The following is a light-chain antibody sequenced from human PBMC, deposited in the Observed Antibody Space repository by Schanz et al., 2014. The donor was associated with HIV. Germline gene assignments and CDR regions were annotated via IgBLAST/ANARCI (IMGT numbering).Light chain of an antibody. V-gene: IGLV2-8*01. J-gene: IGLJ1*01. CDR1: SSDIGSYNY. CDR3: QSYDSSLTYV. CDR2: DVS. Sequence: QSALTQPPSASGSPGQSVTISCVGTSSDIGSYNYVSWYQQHPGTAPKLMIYDVSTQPSGVSDRFSGSKSGTSASLAITGLQAEDEADYYFQSYDSSLTYVFGTGTKLTVL.